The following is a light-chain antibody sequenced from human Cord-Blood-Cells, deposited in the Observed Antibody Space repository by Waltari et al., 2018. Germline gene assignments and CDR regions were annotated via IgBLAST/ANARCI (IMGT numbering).Light chain of an antibody. CDR2: DVS. Sequence: QHSLTQLASVSGYHGPSITFSSTRTCTDVGGHIYVSRYQQNPGKSTNLMIYDVSNRPSGVSNLFSGSKSGNTASLTISGLQAEDEADYYCSSYTSSSTYVFGTGTKVTVL. CDR1: CTDVGGHIY. CDR3: SSYTSSSTYV. V-gene: IGLV2-14*01. J-gene: IGLJ1*01.